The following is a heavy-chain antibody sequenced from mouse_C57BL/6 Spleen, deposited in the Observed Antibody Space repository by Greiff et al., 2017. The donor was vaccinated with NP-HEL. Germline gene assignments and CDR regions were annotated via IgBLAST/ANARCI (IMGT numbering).Heavy chain of an antibody. CDR2: INYDGSST. J-gene: IGHJ4*01. D-gene: IGHD4-1*02. Sequence: EVQVVESEGGLVQPGSSMKLSCTASGFTFSDYYMAWVRQVPEKGLEWVANINYDGSSTYYLDSLKSRFIISRDNAKNILYLQMSSLKSEDTATYYCARDSTGNYAMDYWGQGTSVTVSS. CDR1: GFTFSDYY. CDR3: ARDSTGNYAMDY. V-gene: IGHV5-16*01.